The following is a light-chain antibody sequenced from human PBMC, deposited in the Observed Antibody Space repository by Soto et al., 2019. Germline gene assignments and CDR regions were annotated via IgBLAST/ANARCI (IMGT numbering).Light chain of an antibody. CDR2: DAS. J-gene: IGKJ3*01. CDR3: QQYNSYSFT. V-gene: IGKV1-5*01. CDR1: QSISSW. Sequence: GDRVTITCRASQSISSWLAWYQQKPGKAPKLLIYDASSLESGVPSRFSGSGSGTEFTLTISSLQPDDFATYYCQQYNSYSFTFGPGTKVYIK.